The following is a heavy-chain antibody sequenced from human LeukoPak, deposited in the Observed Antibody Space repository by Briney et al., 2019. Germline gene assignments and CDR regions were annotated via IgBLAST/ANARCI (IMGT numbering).Heavy chain of an antibody. V-gene: IGHV4-30-4*01. CDR3: ARADDSSGYYWGEFDY. CDR2: IYYSGST. Sequence: PSETLSLTCTVSGGSISSGDYYWSWIRQPPGKGLEWIGYIYYSGSTYYNPSLKSRVTISVDTSKNQFSLKLSSVTAADTAVYYCARADDSSGYYWGEFDYWGQGTLVTVSS. CDR1: GGSISSGDYY. D-gene: IGHD3-22*01. J-gene: IGHJ4*02.